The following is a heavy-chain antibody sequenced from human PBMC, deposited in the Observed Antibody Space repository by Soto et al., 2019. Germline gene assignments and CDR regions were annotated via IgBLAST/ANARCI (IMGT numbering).Heavy chain of an antibody. V-gene: IGHV1-8*01. J-gene: IGHJ4*02. CDR3: ARLKQDYAVA. Sequence: QVQLVQSGAEVKNPGASVKVSCKASGYTFPSYDINWVRQATGQGLEWMGWMNPHSGTTAYAQKFQGRVTMTRNTSISTAYMELSSLRSEDTAVYYCARLKQDYAVAWGQGTLVTVSS. CDR2: MNPHSGTT. CDR1: GYTFPSYD. D-gene: IGHD3-16*01.